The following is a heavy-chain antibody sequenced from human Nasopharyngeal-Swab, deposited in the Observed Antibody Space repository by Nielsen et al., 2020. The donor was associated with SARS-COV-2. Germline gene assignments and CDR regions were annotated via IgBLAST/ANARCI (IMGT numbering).Heavy chain of an antibody. CDR3: ARDQTYYYDSSGYYQDY. CDR1: GFTLSDYY. J-gene: IGHJ4*02. D-gene: IGHD3-22*01. V-gene: IGHV3-11*01. CDR2: ISSSGSTI. Sequence: GGSLRLSCAASGFTLSDYYMSWIRQAPGKGLEWVSYISSSGSTIYYADSVKGRFTISRDNAKNSLYLQMNSLRAEDTAVYYCARDQTYYYDSSGYYQDYWGQGTLVTVSS.